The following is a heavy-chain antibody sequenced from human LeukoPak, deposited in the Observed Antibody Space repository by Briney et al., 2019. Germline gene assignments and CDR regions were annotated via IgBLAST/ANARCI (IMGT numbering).Heavy chain of an antibody. CDR3: ARVSKVVVPAARDYYYMDV. V-gene: IGHV3-66*02. J-gene: IGHJ6*03. D-gene: IGHD2-2*01. CDR2: IYSGGST. CDR1: GFTVSSNY. Sequence: GGSLRLSCAASGFTVSSNYMSWVRQAPGKGLEWVSVIYSGGSTYYADSVKGRFTISRDNSKNTLYLQMNSLRAEDTAVYYCARVSKVVVPAARDYYYMDVWGKGTTVTVSS.